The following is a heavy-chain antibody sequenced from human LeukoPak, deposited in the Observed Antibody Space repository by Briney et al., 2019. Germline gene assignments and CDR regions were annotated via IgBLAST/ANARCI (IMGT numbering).Heavy chain of an antibody. CDR1: GYTFTGYY. CDR3: ARDRGAEGPPEY. CDR2: INPNSGGT. Sequence: ASVTVSCKASGYTFTGYYMHWVRQAPGQGLEWMGWINPNSGGTNYAQKFQGRVTMTRDTSISTAYMELSRLRSDDTAVYYCARDRGAEGPPEYWGQGTLVTVSS. J-gene: IGHJ4*02. D-gene: IGHD1-26*01. V-gene: IGHV1-2*02.